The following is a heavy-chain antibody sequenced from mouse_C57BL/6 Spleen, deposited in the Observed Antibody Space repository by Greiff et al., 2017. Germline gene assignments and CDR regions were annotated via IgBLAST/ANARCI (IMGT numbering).Heavy chain of an antibody. V-gene: IGHV1-69*01. D-gene: IGHD2-3*01. Sequence: QVQLQQPGAELVMPGASVKLSCKASGYTFTSYWMHWVKQRPGQGLAWIGEIDPSDSYTNYNQKFKGKSTLTVDKSSSTAYMQLNSLTSEDPAVYYCARDYDGYYPDYWGQGTTLTVSS. CDR3: ARDYDGYYPDY. CDR1: GYTFTSYW. J-gene: IGHJ2*01. CDR2: IDPSDSYT.